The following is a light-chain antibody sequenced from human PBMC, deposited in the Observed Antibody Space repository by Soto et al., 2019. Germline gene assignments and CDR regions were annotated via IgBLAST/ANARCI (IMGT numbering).Light chain of an antibody. V-gene: IGLV1-44*01. J-gene: IGLJ1*01. Sequence: VLTQPPSASGTPGQRVTISCSGSSSNIGSNTVNWYQQLPGTAPKLLIYSNNQRPSGVPDRFSGSKSGTSASLAISGLQSEDEADYYCAAWDDSLNGPVFGTGTKATVL. CDR3: AAWDDSLNGPV. CDR1: SSNIGSNT. CDR2: SNN.